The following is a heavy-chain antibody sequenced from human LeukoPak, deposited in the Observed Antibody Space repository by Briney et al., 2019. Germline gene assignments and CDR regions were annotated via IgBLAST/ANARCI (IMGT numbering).Heavy chain of an antibody. D-gene: IGHD2-15*01. J-gene: IGHJ5*02. Sequence: PSETLSLTCTGSGGSISSSDYYWGWLRQPPGKGLERIGSIYYGGSTYYNPSLKSRVTISVDTSMNQFSLKLSFVTTADTAVYYCARALGYCSGGSCTRGYNWFDPWGQGTLVTVPS. CDR1: GGSISSSDYY. CDR2: IYYGGST. V-gene: IGHV4-39*01. CDR3: ARALGYCSGGSCTRGYNWFDP.